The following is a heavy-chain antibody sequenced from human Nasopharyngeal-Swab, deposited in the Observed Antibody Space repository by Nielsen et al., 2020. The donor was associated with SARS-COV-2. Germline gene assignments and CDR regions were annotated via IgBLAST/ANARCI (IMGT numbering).Heavy chain of an antibody. CDR1: GGSISSGGYY. V-gene: IGHV4-31*03. J-gene: IGHJ5*02. CDR2: IYYSGST. D-gene: IGHD2-15*01. CDR3: AREDSLGYCSGGSCYDNWFDP. Sequence: SETLSLTCTVSGGSISSGGYYWSWIRQHPGKGLEWMGYIYYSGSTYYNPSLKSRVTISVDTSKNQFSLKLSSVTAADTAVYYCAREDSLGYCSGGSCYDNWFDPWGQGTLVTVSS.